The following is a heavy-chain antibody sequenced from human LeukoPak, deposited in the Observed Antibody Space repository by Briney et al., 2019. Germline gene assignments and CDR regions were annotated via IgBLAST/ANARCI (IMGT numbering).Heavy chain of an antibody. CDR2: ISYDGSNK. V-gene: IGHV3-30*03. CDR3: ARDLNDYSIDY. J-gene: IGHJ4*02. D-gene: IGHD4-11*01. Sequence: GGSLRLSCAASGFTFSSYGMHWVRQAPGKGLEWVAVISYDGSNKYYADSVKGRFTISRDNSKNPLYLQMNSLRAEDTAVYYCARDLNDYSIDYWGQGTLVTVSS. CDR1: GFTFSSYG.